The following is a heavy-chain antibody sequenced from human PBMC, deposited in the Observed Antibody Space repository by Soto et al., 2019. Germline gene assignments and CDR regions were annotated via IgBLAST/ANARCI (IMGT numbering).Heavy chain of an antibody. Sequence: SETLSLTCTVSGGSISSYYWSWIRQPPGKGLEWIGYIYYSGSTNYNPSLKSRVTISVDTSKNQFSLKLSSVTAADTAVYYCARLTLMTTVTLNYYYYMDVWGKGTTVTVSS. CDR1: GGSISSYY. J-gene: IGHJ6*03. V-gene: IGHV4-59*08. D-gene: IGHD4-4*01. CDR2: IYYSGST. CDR3: ARLTLMTTVTLNYYYYMDV.